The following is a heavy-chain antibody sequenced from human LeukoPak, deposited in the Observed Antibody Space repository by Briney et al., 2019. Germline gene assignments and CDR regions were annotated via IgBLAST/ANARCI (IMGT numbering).Heavy chain of an antibody. V-gene: IGHV3-30*02. CDR1: GFTFSSYA. CDR2: IRYDGSNK. D-gene: IGHD3-22*01. J-gene: IGHJ4*02. CDR3: VKDRGFGVVVISFDY. Sequence: GGSLRLSCAASGFTFSSYAMSWVRQAPGKGLEWVAFIRYDGSNKYYVDSVKGRFTISRDNSKNTLYLQMNSPRGEDTAVYYCVKDRGFGVVVISFDYWGQGTLVTVSS.